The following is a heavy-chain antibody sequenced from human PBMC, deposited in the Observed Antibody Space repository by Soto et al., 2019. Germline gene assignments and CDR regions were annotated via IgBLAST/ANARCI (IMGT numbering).Heavy chain of an antibody. Sequence: QVQLVQSATEVKKPGASVEVSCKISGYTFSKYVISWVRQAPGQGLEWMGWIRADNGRTNYAQQFHGRVTMTTDSSTSTVFLEVRSLRADDTAIYYCASDDYADGGEDYWGQGTLVVVSS. V-gene: IGHV1-18*01. CDR1: GYTFSKYV. CDR2: IRADNGRT. J-gene: IGHJ4*02. D-gene: IGHD4-17*01. CDR3: ASDDYADGGEDY.